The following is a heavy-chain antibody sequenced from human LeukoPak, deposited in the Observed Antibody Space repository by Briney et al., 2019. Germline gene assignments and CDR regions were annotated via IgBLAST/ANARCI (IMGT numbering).Heavy chain of an antibody. D-gene: IGHD3-10*01. CDR3: ARVYRRGITMVRGVAKYYFDY. V-gene: IGHV1-2*02. CDR2: INPNSGGI. Sequence: GASVKVSCKASGYTFTGYYMHWVRQALGQGLECMGWINPNSGGINYAQKFQGRVTMTRDTSISTAYMELGRLRSDDTAVYYCARVYRRGITMVRGVAKYYFDYWGQGTLVTVSS. CDR1: GYTFTGYY. J-gene: IGHJ4*02.